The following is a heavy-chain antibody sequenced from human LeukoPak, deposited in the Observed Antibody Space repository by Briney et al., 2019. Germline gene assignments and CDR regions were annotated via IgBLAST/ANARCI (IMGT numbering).Heavy chain of an antibody. CDR1: GDSIIGYY. J-gene: IGHJ3*02. D-gene: IGHD3-10*01. Sequence: SSETLSLTCSVSGDSIIGYYWGWIRQPPGKGLEWIGNIYYTGNTYYNSSLESRVTISLDTSKNQFSLKVISMTAADTAAYYCTKSDGYGLIRICGRGTMVTVSS. V-gene: IGHV4-39*07. CDR2: IYYTGNT. CDR3: TKSDGYGLIRI.